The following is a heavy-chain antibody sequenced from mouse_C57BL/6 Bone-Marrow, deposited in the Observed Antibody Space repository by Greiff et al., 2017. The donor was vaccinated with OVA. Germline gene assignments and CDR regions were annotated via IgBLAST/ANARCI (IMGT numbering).Heavy chain of an antibody. V-gene: IGHV2-2*01. J-gene: IGHJ1*03. CDR1: GFSLTSYG. D-gene: IGHD1-1*01. CDR3: ASLTTVVATNFDV. CDR2: IWSGGST. Sequence: VKLMESGPGLVQPSQSLSITCTVSGFSLTSYGVHWVRQSPGKGLEWLGVIWSGGSTDYNAAFISRLSISKDNSKSQVFFKMNSLQADDTAIYYCASLTTVVATNFDVWGTGTTVTVSS.